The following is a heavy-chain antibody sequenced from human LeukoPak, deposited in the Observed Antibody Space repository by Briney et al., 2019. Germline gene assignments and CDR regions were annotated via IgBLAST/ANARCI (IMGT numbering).Heavy chain of an antibody. V-gene: IGHV4-38-2*02. CDR1: GYSISSGYF. J-gene: IGHJ5*02. D-gene: IGHD6-13*01. CDR2: IYNSGSN. CDR3: ARXXSSRWYFNWFDP. Sequence: PSXTLXXXCTVSGYSISSGYFWGWIRQPPGKGLEWIGTIYNSGSNYYNASLERGGTISVETAKNKFSLKVSSVTAADRAGYKCARXXSSRWYFNWFDPWGQGTLVTVSS.